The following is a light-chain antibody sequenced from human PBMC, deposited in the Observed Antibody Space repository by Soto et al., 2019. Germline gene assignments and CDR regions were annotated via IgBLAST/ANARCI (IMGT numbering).Light chain of an antibody. V-gene: IGLV3-21*04. CDR2: YDS. CDR1: KIGSKS. CDR3: QVWDSSSDHPVV. J-gene: IGLJ2*01. Sequence: SYELTQPPSVSVAPGKTARITCGGNKIGSKSVHWYQQKPGQAPVLVIYYDSDRPSGIPERFSGSNSGNTATLTISRVEAGDEADYYCQVWDSSSDHPVVFGGGTKVTVL.